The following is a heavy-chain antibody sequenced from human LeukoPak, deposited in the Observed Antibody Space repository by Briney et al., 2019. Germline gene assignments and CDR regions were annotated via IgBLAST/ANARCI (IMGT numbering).Heavy chain of an antibody. D-gene: IGHD6-6*01. J-gene: IGHJ4*02. V-gene: IGHV4-59*01. CDR2: IYYSGST. CDR3: ARESSTIAARVYFDY. CDR1: GGSISSYY. Sequence: PSETLSLTCTVSGGSISSYYWSWIRQPPGKGLEWIGYIYYSGSTNYNPSLKSRVTISVDTSKNQFSLKLSSVTAADTAVYYCARESSTIAARVYFDYWGQGTLVTVSS.